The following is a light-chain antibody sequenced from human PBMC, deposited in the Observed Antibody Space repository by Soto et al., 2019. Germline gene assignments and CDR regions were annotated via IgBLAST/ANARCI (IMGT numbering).Light chain of an antibody. CDR1: QSISSW. CDR2: KAS. V-gene: IGKV1-5*03. CDR3: QQYNRYLT. Sequence: DIQMTQSPSTLSASVGDRVTITCRASQSISSWLAWYQQKPGQAPKLLIYKASSLESGVPSRFSGSGSGTEFTITISSLQPDDVATYYCQQYNRYLTFGGGTKVEIK. J-gene: IGKJ4*01.